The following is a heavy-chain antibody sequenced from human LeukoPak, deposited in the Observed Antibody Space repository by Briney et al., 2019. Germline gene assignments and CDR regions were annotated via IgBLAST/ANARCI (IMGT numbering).Heavy chain of an antibody. J-gene: IGHJ6*03. D-gene: IGHD2-21*01. CDR2: INHSGST. Sequence: DPSETLSLTCAVYGGSFSGYYWSWIRRPPGKGLEWIGEINHSGSTNYNPSLKSRVTISVDTSKNQFSLKLSSVTAADTAVYYCASFIWGWYYMDVWGKGTTVTISS. V-gene: IGHV4-34*01. CDR3: ASFIWGWYYMDV. CDR1: GGSFSGYY.